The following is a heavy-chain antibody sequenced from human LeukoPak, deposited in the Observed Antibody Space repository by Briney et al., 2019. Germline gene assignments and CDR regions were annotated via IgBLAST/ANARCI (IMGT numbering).Heavy chain of an antibody. V-gene: IGHV3-7*01. CDR3: ATDGYNSARDS. CDR1: GFTFSSYG. Sequence: PGGPLRLSCAASGFTFSSYGMIWVRQAPGKGLEWVANTKPDGSEKYYVDSVRGRFTISRDNAKSLLFLQMSNLRAEDTAIYYCATDGYNSARDSWGQGTLVTVSS. CDR2: TKPDGSEK. D-gene: IGHD5-12*01. J-gene: IGHJ4*02.